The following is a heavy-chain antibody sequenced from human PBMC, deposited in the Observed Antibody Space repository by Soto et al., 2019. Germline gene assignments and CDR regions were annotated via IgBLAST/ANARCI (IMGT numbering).Heavy chain of an antibody. D-gene: IGHD4-4*01. CDR3: AKATVTTSYFSGMDV. CDR2: ITGTGRSA. J-gene: IGHJ6*02. V-gene: IGHV3-23*01. CDR1: GFTFSSFA. Sequence: EVQLLESGGGLVQPGGSLRLSCAASGFTFSSFAMNWVRQAPGKGLEWVSAITGTGRSAYFADAVKGRFTISRDNSKKTLYLRRNSLRVEDSGVYFCAKATVTTSYFSGMDVRGQGTTVIVSS.